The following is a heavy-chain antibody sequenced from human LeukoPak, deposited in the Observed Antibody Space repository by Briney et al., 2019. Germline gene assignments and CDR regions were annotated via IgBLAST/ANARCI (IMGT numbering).Heavy chain of an antibody. V-gene: IGHV1-69*04. D-gene: IGHD2-15*01. CDR1: GGTFSSYA. CDR3: ARHDLGGSSPFDY. Sequence: SVKVSCKASGGTFSSYAISWVRQAPGQGLEWMGRIIPILGIANYAQKFQGRVTITRDTSTSTDFMELSSLRSEDTAVYYCARHDLGGSSPFDYWGQGTLVTVSS. J-gene: IGHJ4*02. CDR2: IIPILGIA.